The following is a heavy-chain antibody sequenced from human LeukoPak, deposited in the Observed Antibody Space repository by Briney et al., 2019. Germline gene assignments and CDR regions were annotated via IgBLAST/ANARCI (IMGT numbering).Heavy chain of an antibody. J-gene: IGHJ5*02. CDR1: GGSVSSGSYS. Sequence: SETLSLTCTVSGGSVSSGSYSWSWIRQPPGTGLEWIGCISYSGSTNYNPFFESRVTISSDTSKNQFSLKLRSVTAADTAVYYCARWISGGKPFDPWGQGILATVSS. CDR2: ISYSGST. V-gene: IGHV4-61*01. CDR3: ARWISGGKPFDP. D-gene: IGHD2-15*01.